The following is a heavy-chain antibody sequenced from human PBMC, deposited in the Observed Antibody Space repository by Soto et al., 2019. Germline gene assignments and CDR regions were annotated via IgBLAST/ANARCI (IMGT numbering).Heavy chain of an antibody. CDR1: GYTFTNFG. CDR2: ISGYNGDT. D-gene: IGHD2-8*02. J-gene: IGHJ5*01. Sequence: QVQLVQSGAEVKKPGASVKVSCKATGYTFTNFGISWVRQAPGQGLEWMGWISGYNGDTIYAQNLQGRVIMTTDTLTTTAYMELRSLRSDDTAVYYCARDGDSTGGDCYASWGQGTRVTVSS. V-gene: IGHV1-18*01. CDR3: ARDGDSTGGDCYAS.